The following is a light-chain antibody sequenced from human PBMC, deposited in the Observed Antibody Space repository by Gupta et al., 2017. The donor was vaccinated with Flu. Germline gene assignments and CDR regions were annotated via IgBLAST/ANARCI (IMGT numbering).Light chain of an antibody. Sequence: IYDVSNRPAGVANRFSVSKSGNTASLTISELQAEDEADYYCTAYTSSNTLAFGGGTKLTVL. CDR2: DVS. V-gene: IGLV2-14*03. CDR3: TAYTSSNTLA. J-gene: IGLJ3*02.